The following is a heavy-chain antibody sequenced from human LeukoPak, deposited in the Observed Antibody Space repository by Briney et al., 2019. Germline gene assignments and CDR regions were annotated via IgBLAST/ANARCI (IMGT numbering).Heavy chain of an antibody. J-gene: IGHJ6*02. Sequence: SVKVSCKASGRTFSSYAISWVRQAPGQGLEWMGGIIPIFGTANYAQKFQGRVTITADESTSTAYMELSSLRSEDTAVYYCAREGGYSGYDYYYYGMDVWGQGTTVTVSS. CDR2: IIPIFGTA. V-gene: IGHV1-69*01. CDR3: AREGGYSGYDYYYYGMDV. CDR1: GRTFSSYA. D-gene: IGHD5-12*01.